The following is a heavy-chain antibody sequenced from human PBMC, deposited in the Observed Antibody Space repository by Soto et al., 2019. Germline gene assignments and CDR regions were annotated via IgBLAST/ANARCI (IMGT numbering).Heavy chain of an antibody. CDR1: GGTFSSYA. CDR3: ARGITMVRGVIIEALYGMDV. CDR2: IIPIFGTA. V-gene: IGHV1-69*01. J-gene: IGHJ6*02. Sequence: QVQLVQSGAEVKKPGSSVKVSCKASGGTFSSYAISWVRQAPGQGLEWMGGIIPIFGTANYAQKFQGRVTITADESTSTAYLELSSLRSEVTAVYYCARGITMVRGVIIEALYGMDVWGQGTTVTVSS. D-gene: IGHD3-10*01.